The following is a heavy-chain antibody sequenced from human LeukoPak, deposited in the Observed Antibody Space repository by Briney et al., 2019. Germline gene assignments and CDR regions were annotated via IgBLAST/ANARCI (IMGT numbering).Heavy chain of an antibody. J-gene: IGHJ4*02. Sequence: PGGSLGLSCAASGFTFSSYTMNWVRQSPVKGLEWVAVISYDATYTSYSDSVKGRFAISRDNSQKTLYLQMDNPTPDDTAVYYCARETAVTALGDYWGQGTLVTVSS. CDR3: ARETAVTALGDY. CDR2: ISYDATYT. V-gene: IGHV3-30*09. CDR1: GFTFSSYT. D-gene: IGHD4-17*01.